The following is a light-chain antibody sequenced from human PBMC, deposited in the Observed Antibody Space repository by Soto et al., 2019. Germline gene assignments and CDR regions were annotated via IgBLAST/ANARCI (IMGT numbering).Light chain of an antibody. J-gene: IGKJ1*01. CDR2: RVS. Sequence: DVVMTQSPLSLPVTLGQPASISCRSSQSLVYSDGNTYLSWFHQRPGQSPRRLIYRVSNRDSGVPDRFSGSGSGTDFTLKISRVEAEDVGGDYCWQRSHVWTVGQGTKVEIK. CDR3: WQRSHVWT. CDR1: QSLVYSDGNTY. V-gene: IGKV2-30*01.